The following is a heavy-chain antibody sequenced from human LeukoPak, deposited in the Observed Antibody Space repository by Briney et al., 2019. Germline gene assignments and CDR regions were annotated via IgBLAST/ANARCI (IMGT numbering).Heavy chain of an antibody. CDR2: ISSSGSTI. CDR3: ARDMVAGGPDY. D-gene: IGHD6-19*01. J-gene: IGHJ4*02. Sequence: GGSLRLSCAASGFTFSSYEMNWVRQAPGKGLEWVSYISSSGSTIYYADSVKGRFTISRDNAKNSLYLQMHSLRAEDTALYYCARDMVAGGPDYWGQGTLVTVSS. CDR1: GFTFSSYE. V-gene: IGHV3-48*03.